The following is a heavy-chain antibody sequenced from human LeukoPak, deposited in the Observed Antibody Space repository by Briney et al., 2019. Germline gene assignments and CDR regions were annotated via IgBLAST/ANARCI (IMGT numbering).Heavy chain of an antibody. J-gene: IGHJ4*02. Sequence: ASVKVSCKASGYTFTAYYMHWVRQAPGQGLEWLEWINPNSGDTNYAQKFQGRVTLTRDTSINTAYMELSRLTSDDTAVYYCAPATMTFDFWGQGTLVTVSS. CDR2: INPNSGDT. CDR1: GYTFTAYY. CDR3: APATMTFDF. V-gene: IGHV1-2*02. D-gene: IGHD5-12*01.